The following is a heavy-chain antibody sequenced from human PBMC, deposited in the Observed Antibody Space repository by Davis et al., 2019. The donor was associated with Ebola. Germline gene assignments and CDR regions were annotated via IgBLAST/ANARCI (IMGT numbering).Heavy chain of an antibody. Sequence: PGGSLRLSCAASGFAFSSYGMHWVRQAPGKGLEWVGLSRNIDSRYSTEYAASVRGRFTISRDNSKKSLYLQMNSLTIEDTAVYYCVTENWYRFESWGQGTLVTVSS. CDR2: SRNIDSRYST. J-gene: IGHJ4*02. D-gene: IGHD1/OR15-1a*01. CDR3: VTENWYRFES. V-gene: IGHV3-72*01. CDR1: GFAFSSYG.